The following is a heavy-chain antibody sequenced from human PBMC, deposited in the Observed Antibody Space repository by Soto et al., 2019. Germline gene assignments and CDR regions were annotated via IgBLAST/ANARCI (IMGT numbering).Heavy chain of an antibody. V-gene: IGHV3-21*04. J-gene: IGHJ4*02. CDR2: ISSTSDYI. CDR3: ARQGVALEFDF. CDR1: GFTFSSYS. D-gene: IGHD5-12*01. Sequence: PGGSLSLSCAASGFTFSSYSMNWVRQAPGKGLEWLSSISSTSDYISYADSVKGRFTISRDNAKNSLYLQMNSLKTEDTAVYYCARQGVALEFDFWGQGTLVTVSS.